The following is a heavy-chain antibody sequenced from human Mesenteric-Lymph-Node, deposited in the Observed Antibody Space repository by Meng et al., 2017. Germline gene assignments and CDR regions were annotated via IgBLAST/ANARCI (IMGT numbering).Heavy chain of an antibody. CDR1: GDSISSDIW. V-gene: IGHV4-4*02. CDR3: GRDQGRQLINH. D-gene: IGHD1-1*01. CDR2: VYHRGET. Sequence: QVQLRESGPGLVKPSGTLALTCTVSGDSISSDIWWSWVRQPPGKGLEWIGEVYHRGETNYNPSLKSRVVISVDRSKNQFSLNLSSVTAADTAVYYCGRDQGRQLINHWGQGTLVTASS. J-gene: IGHJ4*02.